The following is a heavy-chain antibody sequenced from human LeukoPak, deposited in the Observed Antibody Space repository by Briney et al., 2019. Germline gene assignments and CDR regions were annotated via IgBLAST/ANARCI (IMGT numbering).Heavy chain of an antibody. V-gene: IGHV4-4*08. J-gene: IGHJ3*02. D-gene: IGHD4-17*01. CDR1: GFTFSSYG. CDR2: IYTSGST. Sequence: GSLRLSCAASGFTFSSYGMSWIRQPPGKGLEWIGRIYTSGSTNYNPSLKSRVTISVDTSKNQFSLKLSSVTAADTAVYYCARVGDDYGDYGGGNDAFDIWGQGTMVTVSS. CDR3: ARVGDDYGDYGGGNDAFDI.